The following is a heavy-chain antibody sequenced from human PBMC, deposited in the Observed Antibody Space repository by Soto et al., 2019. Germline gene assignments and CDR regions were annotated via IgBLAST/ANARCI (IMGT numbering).Heavy chain of an antibody. Sequence: SETLSLTCTVSGGSISSSSYYWGWIRQPPGKGLEWIGSIYYSGSTYYNPSLKSRVTISVDTSKNQFSLKLSSVTAADTAVYYCALQMASGLGQGDFDDWGQGSLVTFSS. D-gene: IGHD6-6*01. CDR1: GGSISSSSYY. CDR3: ALQMASGLGQGDFDD. CDR2: IYYSGST. V-gene: IGHV4-39*01. J-gene: IGHJ4*02.